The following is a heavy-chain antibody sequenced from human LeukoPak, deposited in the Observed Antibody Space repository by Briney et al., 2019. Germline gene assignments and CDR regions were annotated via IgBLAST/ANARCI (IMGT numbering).Heavy chain of an antibody. Sequence: PGGSLRLSCAVSGLTFSDYFMSWIRQAPGKGLEWVSYISSSGNTIFYADSVKGPFTISRDNAKNSLYLQMNSLRAEDTAVYFCARDATGWEDTTYFDYWGQGTLVTVSS. V-gene: IGHV3-11*01. CDR2: ISSSGNTI. J-gene: IGHJ4*02. D-gene: IGHD1-1*01. CDR1: GLTFSDYF. CDR3: ARDATGWEDTTYFDY.